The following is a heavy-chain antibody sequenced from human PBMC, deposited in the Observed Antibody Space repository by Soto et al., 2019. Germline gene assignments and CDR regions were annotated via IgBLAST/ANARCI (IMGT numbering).Heavy chain of an antibody. CDR2: IFYTGTT. Sequence: PSETLSLTCTVAGGSVFSSSSLWVWIRQSPGKGLEWLGQIFYTGTTYYNPSLGSRITMSVDSSKSLFSLKLSSVTAADTAVYYCARGTWDGYNVWGQGTLVTVSS. J-gene: IGHJ4*02. CDR1: GGSVFSSSSL. D-gene: IGHD5-12*01. CDR3: ARGTWDGYNV. V-gene: IGHV4-39*02.